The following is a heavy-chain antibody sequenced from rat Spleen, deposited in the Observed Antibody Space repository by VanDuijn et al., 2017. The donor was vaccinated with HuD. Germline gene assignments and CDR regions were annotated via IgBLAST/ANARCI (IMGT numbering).Heavy chain of an antibody. CDR1: GFSLISNS. D-gene: IGHD1-1*01. Sequence: QVQLKESGPGLVQPSQTLSLTCTVSGFSLISNSVHWVRQPPGKGLEWMGGIWGDGSTNYNSALKSRLTITRDTSKSQVFLKMNSLQSEDTATYYCTRDCSGDGFDYWGQGVMVTVSS. J-gene: IGHJ2*01. CDR2: IWGDGST. V-gene: IGHV2-1*01. CDR3: TRDCSGDGFDY.